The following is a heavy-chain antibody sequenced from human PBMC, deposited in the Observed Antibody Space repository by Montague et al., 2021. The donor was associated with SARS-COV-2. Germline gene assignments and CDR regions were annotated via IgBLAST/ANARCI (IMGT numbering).Heavy chain of an antibody. J-gene: IGHJ4*02. CDR2: INYSGST. D-gene: IGHD6-13*01. Sequence: ETLSLTCTVSGDSMNNYYWSWIRQPPGKGLEWIGYINYSGSTHYNPSLQSRVTLSKDTSKNQFSLRLTSVTAADTAMYFCARAPIYRSSWYAYFDYWGQGTLVTVSS. CDR3: ARAPIYRSSWYAYFDY. V-gene: IGHV4-59*01. CDR1: GDSMNNYY.